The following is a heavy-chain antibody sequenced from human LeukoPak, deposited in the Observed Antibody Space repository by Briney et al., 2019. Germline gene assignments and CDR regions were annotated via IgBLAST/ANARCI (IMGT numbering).Heavy chain of an antibody. V-gene: IGHV3-30*02. CDR2: IRYDGSNK. CDR3: AKDKRRDKDAFDI. Sequence: GGSLRLSCVASGFTFSSYGMHWVRQAPGKGLEWVAFIRYDGSNKYYADSVKGRFTISRDNSKNTLYLQMNSLRAEDTAVYYCAKDKRRDKDAFDIWGQGTMVTVSS. D-gene: IGHD2-15*01. CDR1: GFTFSSYG. J-gene: IGHJ3*02.